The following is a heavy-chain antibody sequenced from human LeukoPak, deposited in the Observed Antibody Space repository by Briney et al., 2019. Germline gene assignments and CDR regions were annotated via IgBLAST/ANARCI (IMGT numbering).Heavy chain of an antibody. J-gene: IGHJ6*04. CDR1: GYSFTSYW. CDR2: IYPGDSDT. V-gene: IGHV5-51*01. CDR3: ASSYYYGSGSYFHYGMDV. D-gene: IGHD3-10*01. Sequence: GESLKISCKGSGYSFTSYWIGWERQMPGKGLEWMGIIYPGDSDTRYSPSFQGQVTTSADKSISTAYLQWSSLKASDTATYYCASSYYYGSGSYFHYGMDVWGKGTTVTVSS.